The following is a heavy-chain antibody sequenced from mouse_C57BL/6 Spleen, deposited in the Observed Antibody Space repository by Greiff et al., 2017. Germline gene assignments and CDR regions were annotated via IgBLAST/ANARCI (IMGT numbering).Heavy chain of an antibody. J-gene: IGHJ4*01. CDR2: IDPSDSYT. CDR3: ALRSTDAMDY. D-gene: IGHD1-1*01. V-gene: IGHV1-50*01. Sequence: QVQLQQPGAELVKPGASVKLSCKASGYTFTSYWMQWVKQRPGQGLEWIGEIDPSDSYTNYNQKFKGKATLTVDTSSSTAYMQLSSLTSEDSAVYYCALRSTDAMDYWGQGTSVTVSS. CDR1: GYTFTSYW.